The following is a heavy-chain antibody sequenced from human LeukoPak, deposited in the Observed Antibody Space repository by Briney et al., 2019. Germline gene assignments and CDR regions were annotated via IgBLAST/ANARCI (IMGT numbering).Heavy chain of an antibody. J-gene: IGHJ4*02. D-gene: IGHD6-6*01. Sequence: SETLSLTCAVYGGSFSGYYWSWIRQPPGKGLEWIGEINHSGSTNYNPSLKNRVTISVDTSKNHFSLKLSSLTAADTAVYYCARGWSGGVAARQRRFDYWGQGTLVTVSS. V-gene: IGHV4-34*01. CDR2: INHSGST. CDR3: ARGWSGGVAARQRRFDY. CDR1: GGSFSGYY.